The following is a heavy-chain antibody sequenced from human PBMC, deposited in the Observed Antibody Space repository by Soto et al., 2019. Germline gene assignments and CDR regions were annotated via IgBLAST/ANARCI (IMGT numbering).Heavy chain of an antibody. CDR2: ISGSGGST. J-gene: IGHJ6*02. CDR1: GFTFSSFA. D-gene: IGHD1-1*01. Sequence: GGSLRLSCAASGFTFSSFAMSWVRQAPGKGLDWVSAISGSGGSTYSADSVKGRFTISRDNSKNTLYLQMNSLRVEDTATYYCAGALENPYFYYGLNVWGQGTTVTVSS. CDR3: AGALENPYFYYGLNV. V-gene: IGHV3-23*01.